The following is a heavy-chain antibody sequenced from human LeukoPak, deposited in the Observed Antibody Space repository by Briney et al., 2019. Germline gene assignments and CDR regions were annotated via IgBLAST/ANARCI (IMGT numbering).Heavy chain of an antibody. D-gene: IGHD3-10*01. CDR1: GFTFSGFS. J-gene: IGHJ4*02. Sequence: GRSLRLSCAASGFTFSGFSMSWVRQSPTKGLEWVANIKQDGSERYYVDSVKGRFTISRDNAKNSLSLQMNNLRVEDTAVYYCARAGSHWHYVYWGQGTVVTVSS. CDR2: IKQDGSER. CDR3: ARAGSHWHYVY. V-gene: IGHV3-7*01.